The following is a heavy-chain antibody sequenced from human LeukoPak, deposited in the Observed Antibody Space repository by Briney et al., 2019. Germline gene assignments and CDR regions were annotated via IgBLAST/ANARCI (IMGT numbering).Heavy chain of an antibody. CDR3: AKCRYYDFWSGPPGLEY. Sequence: PETLSLTCTVSGGSISSSSYYWGWIRQPPGKGLEWIGSIYYSGSTYYNPSLKSRVTISVDTSKNQFSLKLSSVTAADTAVYYCAKCRYYDFWSGPPGLEYWGQGTLVTVSS. J-gene: IGHJ4*02. CDR1: GGSISSSSYY. CDR2: IYYSGST. D-gene: IGHD3-3*01. V-gene: IGHV4-39*01.